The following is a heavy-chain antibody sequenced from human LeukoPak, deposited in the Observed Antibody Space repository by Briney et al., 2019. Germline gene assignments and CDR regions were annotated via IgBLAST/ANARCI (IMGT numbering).Heavy chain of an antibody. D-gene: IGHD3-22*01. Sequence: GGSLRLSCAASGFTFSSYSMNWVRQAPGKGLEWVSHITASGTAMFYADSVKGRFTISRDNAKNSLYLQMNSLRDEDTAVYYCARGAAMIVVVILYYYYYGMDVWGQGTTVTVSS. CDR1: GFTFSSYS. V-gene: IGHV3-48*02. CDR3: ARGAAMIVVVILYYYYYGMDV. J-gene: IGHJ6*02. CDR2: ITASGTAM.